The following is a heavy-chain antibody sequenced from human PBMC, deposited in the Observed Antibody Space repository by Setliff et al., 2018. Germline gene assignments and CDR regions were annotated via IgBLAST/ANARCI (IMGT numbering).Heavy chain of an antibody. CDR1: GYTFSDYW. CDR2: IYPGDSDT. CDR3: ARVGPLTDDAFDI. D-gene: IGHD1-26*01. Sequence: GESLKISCRGSGYTFSDYWIGWVRQMPGKGLEWMGIIYPGDSDTRYSPSFQGQVTFSADKSISTAYLQWSSLKASGTAIYYCARVGPLTDDAFDIWGQGTMVTVSS. V-gene: IGHV5-51*01. J-gene: IGHJ3*02.